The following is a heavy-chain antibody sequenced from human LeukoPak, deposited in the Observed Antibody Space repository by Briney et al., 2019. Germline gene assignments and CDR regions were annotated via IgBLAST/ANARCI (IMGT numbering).Heavy chain of an antibody. D-gene: IGHD2-21*01. J-gene: IGHJ4*02. CDR1: GVPMSAYQ. CDR2: INTKGET. CDR3: AASNDAKIAPFDH. Sequence: SEPLSLTCTVSGVPMSAYQRSWVRQSPEKGLEWIGCINTKGETSYNPSLKSRVTTSVDTSKSQFSLRLTSVTAADTAVYYCAASNDAKIAPFDHWGQGAPVTVSS. V-gene: IGHV4-4*09.